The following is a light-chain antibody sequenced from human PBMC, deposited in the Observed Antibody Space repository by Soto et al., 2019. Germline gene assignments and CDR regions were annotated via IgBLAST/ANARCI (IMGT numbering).Light chain of an antibody. CDR2: AAS. CDR3: QQFNSWTVT. Sequence: DIQMTQSPSSLFSSLGDRVTITCGASQAISDCVAWYQQKPGEVPKLLIYAASTFQSGVPSRFSGSGSGTEFTLTINSLKNEDFATYYCQQFNSWTVTFGPGTKVDNK. CDR1: QAISDC. J-gene: IGKJ3*01. V-gene: IGKV1-27*01.